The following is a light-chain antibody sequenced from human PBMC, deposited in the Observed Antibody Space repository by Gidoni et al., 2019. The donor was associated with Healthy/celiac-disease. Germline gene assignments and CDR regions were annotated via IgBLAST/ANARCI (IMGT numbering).Light chain of an antibody. V-gene: IGLV1-44*01. J-gene: IGLJ3*02. CDR3: AAWDDSLNGWV. CDR1: SSNIGSNT. CDR2: SNT. Sequence: QSVLTQPPSASGTPGQRVTISCSGSSSNIGSNTVHWDQQLPGTAPKLLIYSNTQRPSGVPDRFSGSKSGTSASLAISGLQSEDEADYYCAAWDDSLNGWVFGGGTKLTVL.